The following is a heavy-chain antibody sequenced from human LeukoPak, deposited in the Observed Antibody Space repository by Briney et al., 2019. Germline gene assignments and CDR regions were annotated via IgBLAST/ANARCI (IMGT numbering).Heavy chain of an antibody. V-gene: IGHV1-2*06. CDR2: INPNSGGT. CDR1: GYTFTGYY. CDR3: ARDLRRDCSGGSCYIRDY. D-gene: IGHD2-15*01. Sequence: ASVKVSCKASGYTFTGYYMHWVRQAPGQGLEWMGRINPNSGGTNYAQKFQGRGTMTRDTSISTAYMELSRLRSDDTAVYYCARDLRRDCSGGSCYIRDYWGQGTLVTVSS. J-gene: IGHJ4*02.